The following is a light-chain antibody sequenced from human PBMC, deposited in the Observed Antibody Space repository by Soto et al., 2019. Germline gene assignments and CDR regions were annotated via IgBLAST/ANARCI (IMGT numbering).Light chain of an antibody. V-gene: IGKV3-20*01. CDR3: QQYGISSLT. Sequence: EIVLTQSPGTLYLSPGERATLSCRASQSVSSSYLAWYQQKPGQAPRLLIYGTSSRATGIPDRFSGSGSGTDFTLTISRVEPEDFAVYYCQQYGISSLTFGGGTKVEIK. J-gene: IGKJ4*01. CDR2: GTS. CDR1: QSVSSSY.